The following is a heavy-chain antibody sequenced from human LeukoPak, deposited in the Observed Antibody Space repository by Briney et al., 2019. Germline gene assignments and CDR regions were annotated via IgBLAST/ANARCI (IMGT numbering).Heavy chain of an antibody. D-gene: IGHD3-22*01. CDR3: AGFLYDSSGAAFDI. J-gene: IGHJ3*02. CDR2: FIPIFGSP. V-gene: IGHV1-69*05. CDR1: VPTFTSYA. Sequence: SVKVSCKASVPTFTSYAINWVRQAPGQGLEWMGGFIPIFGSPTYAQNFQGRVTFTTDESTYTAYMELSNLRSDDTAVFYCAGFLYDSSGAAFDIWGQGTMVTVSS.